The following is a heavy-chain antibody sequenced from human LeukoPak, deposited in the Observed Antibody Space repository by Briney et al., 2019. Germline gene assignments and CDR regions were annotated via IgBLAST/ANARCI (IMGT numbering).Heavy chain of an antibody. J-gene: IGHJ4*02. CDR1: GYTFHVYY. CDR2: MNPNRGDT. CDR3: GRRRIDCSDTGCYVDY. Sequence: ASVTVSYRASGYTFHVYYIHWTRQAPAQGLEWGRWMNPNRGDTSYAQKFQGRVTMTRDTPINTAYMELSGLTSDDTAVYYCGRRRIDCSDTGCYVDYWGQGTLVTVSS. D-gene: IGHD2-15*01. V-gene: IGHV1-2*02.